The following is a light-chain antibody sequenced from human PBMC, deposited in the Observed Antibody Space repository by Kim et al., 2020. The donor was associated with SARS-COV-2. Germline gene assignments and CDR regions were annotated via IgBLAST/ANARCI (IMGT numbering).Light chain of an antibody. CDR3: QQYGSSPLAT. J-gene: IGKJ3*01. CDR2: GAS. Sequence: PGERPALSCRASQSVSSSYLAWYQQKPGQAPRLLIYGASSRATGIPDRFSGSGSGTDFTLTISRLEPEDFAVYYCQQYGSSPLATFGPGTKVDIK. CDR1: QSVSSSY. V-gene: IGKV3-20*01.